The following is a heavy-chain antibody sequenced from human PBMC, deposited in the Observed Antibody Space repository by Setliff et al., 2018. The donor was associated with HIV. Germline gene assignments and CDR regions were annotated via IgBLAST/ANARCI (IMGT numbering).Heavy chain of an antibody. CDR2: INHSANT. V-gene: IGHV4-34*01. Sequence: NPSETLSLTCAVYGGSFSGNYWNWIRQPPGKGLEWIGEINHSANTNYSPSLKSRVTISVDTSKNQFSLKLNSVTAADTAVHYCARSSLHCGGGSCYLTWFDPWGQGTLVTVSS. D-gene: IGHD2-15*01. CDR3: ARSSLHCGGGSCYLTWFDP. J-gene: IGHJ5*02. CDR1: GGSFSGNY.